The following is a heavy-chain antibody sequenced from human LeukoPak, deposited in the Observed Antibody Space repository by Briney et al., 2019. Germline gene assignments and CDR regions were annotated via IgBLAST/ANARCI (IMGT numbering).Heavy chain of an antibody. V-gene: IGHV4-59*01. CDR2: IYNSGSST. Sequence: PAETLSLTCTVSDGSISIYYWNWIRQPPGKGLEWIGYIYNSGSSTIYNPSLQSRVTISVDMSKNQFSLRLSSVTAADTAVYFCVRDRELTYWGQGILVTVSS. J-gene: IGHJ4*02. D-gene: IGHD3-10*01. CDR3: VRDRELTY. CDR1: DGSISIYY.